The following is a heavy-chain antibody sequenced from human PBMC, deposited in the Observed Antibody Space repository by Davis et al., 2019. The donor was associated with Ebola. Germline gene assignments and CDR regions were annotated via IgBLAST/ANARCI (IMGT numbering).Heavy chain of an antibody. CDR3: ARDDGWD. D-gene: IGHD1-26*01. J-gene: IGHJ4*02. Sequence: GESLKISCAASGFTFSSYAMHWVRQAPGKGLEYVSAISSNGGSTYYANSVKGRFTISRDNSKNTLYLQMNSLRAEDTAVYYCARDDGWDWGQGTLVTVSS. CDR2: ISSNGGST. V-gene: IGHV3-64*01. CDR1: GFTFSSYA.